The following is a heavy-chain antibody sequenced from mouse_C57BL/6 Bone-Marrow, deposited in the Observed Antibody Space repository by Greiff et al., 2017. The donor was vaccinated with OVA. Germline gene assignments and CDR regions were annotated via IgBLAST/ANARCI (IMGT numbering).Heavy chain of an antibody. V-gene: IGHV1-82*01. CDR3: ARSYGRSLYFDD. CDR2: IYPGDGDT. Sequence: QVQLQQSGPELVKPGASVKISCKASGYAFSSSWMNWVKQRPGKGLEWIGRIYPGDGDTNYNGKFKGKATLTADKSSSTAYMQLSSLTSEDSAVYFCARSYGRSLYFDDWGQGTTLTVSS. J-gene: IGHJ2*01. CDR1: GYAFSSSW. D-gene: IGHD1-1*01.